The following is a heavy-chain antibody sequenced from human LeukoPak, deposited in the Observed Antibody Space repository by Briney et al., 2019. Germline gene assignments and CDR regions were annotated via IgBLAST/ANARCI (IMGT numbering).Heavy chain of an antibody. CDR2: IFGSGGSA. J-gene: IGHJ4*02. D-gene: IGHD3-22*01. CDR3: TKTTSGYSSGQYPGWPADH. V-gene: IGHV3-23*01. Sequence: GGSLRLSCTASGFTFNNYAMYWVRQAPQKGLEWVAGIFGSGGSAHYADSVKGRFTISRDNSKNTVYLQMDSLGGEDTALYYCTKTTSGYSSGQYPGWPADHWGQGALVTVSS. CDR1: GFTFNNYA.